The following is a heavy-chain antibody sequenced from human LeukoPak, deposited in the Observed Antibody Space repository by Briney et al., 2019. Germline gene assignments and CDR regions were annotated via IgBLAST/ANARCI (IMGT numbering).Heavy chain of an antibody. CDR2: ISGSGDNT. V-gene: IGHV3-23*01. Sequence: QSGGSLRLSCAASGFTFSGFAMSWVRRTPGKGLEWVSGISGSGDNTLYADSVKGRFTISRDFSKNTLYLQMNSLRAEDTAVYYCARSGRYCSSTSCYTKLYDAFDIWGRGTMVTVSS. D-gene: IGHD2-2*02. CDR3: ARSGRYCSSTSCYTKLYDAFDI. CDR1: GFTFSGFA. J-gene: IGHJ3*02.